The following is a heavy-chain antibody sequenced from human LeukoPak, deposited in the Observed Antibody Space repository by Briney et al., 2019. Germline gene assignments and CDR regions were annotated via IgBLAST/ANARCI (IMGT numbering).Heavy chain of an antibody. CDR1: GGSISSSIYY. CDR3: ARWCTSCYTIQT. CDR2: IYYSGST. J-gene: IGHJ5*02. Sequence: SETLSLTCTVSGGSISSSIYYWGWIRQPPGKGLEWIGSIYYSGSTYYNPSLKSRVTISVDTSKNQFSLKLSSVTAADTAVYYCARWCTSCYTIQTWGQGTLVTVSS. V-gene: IGHV4-39*01. D-gene: IGHD2-2*02.